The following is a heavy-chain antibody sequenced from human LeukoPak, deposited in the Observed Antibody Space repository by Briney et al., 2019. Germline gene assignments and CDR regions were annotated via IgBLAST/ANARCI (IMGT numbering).Heavy chain of an antibody. D-gene: IGHD1-1*01. Sequence: PSETLSLTCTVSGGSISSGSYYWSWIRQPAGKGLEWIGRIYTSGSTNYNPSLKSRATISVDTSKNQFSLKLSSVTAADTAVHYCARDLLEFDYYYMDVWGKGTTVTVSS. CDR2: IYTSGST. J-gene: IGHJ6*03. CDR1: GGSISSGSYY. CDR3: ARDLLEFDYYYMDV. V-gene: IGHV4-61*02.